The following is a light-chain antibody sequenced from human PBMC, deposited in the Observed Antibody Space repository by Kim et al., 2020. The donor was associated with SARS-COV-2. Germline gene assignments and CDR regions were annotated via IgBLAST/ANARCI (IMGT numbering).Light chain of an antibody. CDR1: QSVLYSSNNKNY. J-gene: IGKJ1*01. Sequence: ATINCKSSQSVLYSSNNKNYLAWYQQKPGQPPKLRIYWASTRESGVPDRFSGSGSGTDFTLTISSLQAEDVAVYYCQQYYSTPVTFGQGTKVDIK. CDR2: WAS. CDR3: QQYYSTPVT. V-gene: IGKV4-1*01.